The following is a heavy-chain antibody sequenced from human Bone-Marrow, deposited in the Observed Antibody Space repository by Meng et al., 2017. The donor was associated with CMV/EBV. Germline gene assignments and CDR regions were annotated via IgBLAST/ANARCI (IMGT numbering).Heavy chain of an antibody. CDR1: GFTFSSYW. D-gene: IGHD2-2*03. J-gene: IGHJ6*02. V-gene: IGHV3-7*01. CDR2: IKQDGSEK. CDR3: ARDFLGYCSSTSCLSGYYYYYGMDV. Sequence: GESLKISCAASGFTFSSYWMSWVRQAPGKGLEWVANIKQDGSEKYYVDSVEGRFTISRDNAKNSLYLQMNSLRAEDTAVYYCARDFLGYCSSTSCLSGYYYYYGMDVWGQGTTVTVSS.